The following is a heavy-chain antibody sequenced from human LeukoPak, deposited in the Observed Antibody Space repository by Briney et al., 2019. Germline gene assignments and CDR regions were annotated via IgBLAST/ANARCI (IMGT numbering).Heavy chain of an antibody. D-gene: IGHD3-3*01. J-gene: IGHJ4*02. CDR3: ARRGGIHLEYFDY. CDR2: IRSKAYGGTT. V-gene: IGHV3-49*03. Sequence: GGSLRLSCTASGFTFGDYAMSWFRQAPGKGLEWVGFIRSKAYGGTTEYAASVKGRFTISRDNAKNTLYLQMNSLRAEDTAVYYWARRGGIHLEYFDYWGQGTLVTVSS. CDR1: GFTFGDYA.